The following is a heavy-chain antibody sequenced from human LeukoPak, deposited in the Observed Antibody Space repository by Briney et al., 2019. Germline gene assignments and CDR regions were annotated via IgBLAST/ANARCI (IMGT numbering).Heavy chain of an antibody. CDR3: ARDQSRYCSSTSCPPFDAFDI. D-gene: IGHD2-2*01. Sequence: PGGSLRLSCAASGLTFSSYWMSWVRQAPGKGLEWVANIKQDGSEKYYVDSVKGRFTISRDNAKNSLYLQMNSLRAEDTAVYYCARDQSRYCSSTSCPPFDAFDIWGQGTMVTVSS. V-gene: IGHV3-7*01. CDR2: IKQDGSEK. J-gene: IGHJ3*02. CDR1: GLTFSSYW.